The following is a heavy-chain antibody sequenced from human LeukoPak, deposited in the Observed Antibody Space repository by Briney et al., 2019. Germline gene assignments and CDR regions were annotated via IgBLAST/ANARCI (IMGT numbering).Heavy chain of an antibody. J-gene: IGHJ4*02. D-gene: IGHD5-18*01. CDR3: ASSGYNYGTSYFAY. CDR2: ISGSGDST. Sequence: GGSLRLSCAASGFTFSSYAMSWVRQAPGKGLEWVSAISGSGDSTFDADSVRGRFTISRDNSKNTLYLQMNSLRAEDTAIYYCASSGYNYGTSYFAYWGQGTLVTVSS. V-gene: IGHV3-23*01. CDR1: GFTFSSYA.